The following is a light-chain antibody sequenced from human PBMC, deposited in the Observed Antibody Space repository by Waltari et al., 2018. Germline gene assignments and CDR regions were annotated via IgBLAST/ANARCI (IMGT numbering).Light chain of an antibody. CDR1: SSDVGAYKY. Sequence: QSALTQPPSASGSPGQSVTISCTGTSSDVGAYKYVSWYQQHPGKAPKLLIYEVSKRASGVPVRFSGSKSGNTASRTVSGLQAEDEADYYCASRGASKVFGGGTKLTVL. CDR2: EVS. J-gene: IGLJ2*01. V-gene: IGLV2-8*01. CDR3: ASRGASKV.